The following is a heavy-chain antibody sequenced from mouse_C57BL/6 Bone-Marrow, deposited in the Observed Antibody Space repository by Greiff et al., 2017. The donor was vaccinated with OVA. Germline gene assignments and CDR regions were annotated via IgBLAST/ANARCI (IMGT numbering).Heavy chain of an antibody. Sequence: DVKLVESGGGLVKPGGSLKLSCAASGFTFSDYGMHWVRQAPEKGLEWVAYISSGSSTIYYADTVKGRFTISRDNAKNTLFLQMTSLRSEDTAMYYCARPGLRAWFAYWGQGTLVTVSA. CDR3: ARPGLRAWFAY. J-gene: IGHJ3*01. CDR1: GFTFSDYG. D-gene: IGHD1-1*01. CDR2: ISSGSSTI. V-gene: IGHV5-17*01.